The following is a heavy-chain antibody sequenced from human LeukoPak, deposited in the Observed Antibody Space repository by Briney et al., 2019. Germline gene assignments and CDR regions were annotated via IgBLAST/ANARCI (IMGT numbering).Heavy chain of an antibody. Sequence: GASVKVSCKASGYTFTGSYIHWARQAPGQGLEWMGWINPNSGGTNFAQTFQRRVTMTRDPSIRTADMERSRLRFEYAAMYYCARSPLGTLVPEVLYYYGRGVWGQGPAVSVSS. V-gene: IGHV1-2*02. CDR1: GYTFTGSY. D-gene: IGHD3-10*01. CDR2: INPNSGGT. J-gene: IGHJ6*01. CDR3: ARSPLGTLVPEVLYYYGRGV.